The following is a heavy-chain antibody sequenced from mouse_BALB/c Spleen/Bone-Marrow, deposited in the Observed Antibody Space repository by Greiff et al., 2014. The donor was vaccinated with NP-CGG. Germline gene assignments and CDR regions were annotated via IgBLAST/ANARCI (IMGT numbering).Heavy chain of an antibody. CDR3: SRLRMITTYFDV. V-gene: IGHV5-9-3*01. CDR1: GFTFSTYA. CDR2: ISSSGSYT. J-gene: IGHJ1*01. D-gene: IGHD2-4*01. Sequence: VQLKGSGGGLAKPGGSLQLSCAASGFTFSTYAMSWGRQTPGKRLEWVATISSSGSYTYYPDSVKGRFTISRDNAKNTLYLQMSSLRSEDTAMFYCSRLRMITTYFDVWGAGTTVTVSS.